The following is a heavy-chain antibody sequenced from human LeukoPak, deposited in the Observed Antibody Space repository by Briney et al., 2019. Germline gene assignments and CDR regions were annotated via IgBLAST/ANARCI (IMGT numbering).Heavy chain of an antibody. Sequence: ASVKVSCKVSGYTLTELSMHWVRQAPGKGLEWMGGFDPEDGETIYAQKFQGRVTMTEDTSTDTAYMELSSLRSEDTAVYYCATDPSSSPDPTFDYWGQGTLVTVSS. CDR2: FDPEDGET. D-gene: IGHD6-6*01. CDR1: GYTLTELS. V-gene: IGHV1-24*01. J-gene: IGHJ4*02. CDR3: ATDPSSSPDPTFDY.